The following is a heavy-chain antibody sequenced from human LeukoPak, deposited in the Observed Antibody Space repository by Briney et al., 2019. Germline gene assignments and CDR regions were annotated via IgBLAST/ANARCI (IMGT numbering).Heavy chain of an antibody. CDR3: ARDQDDSSGYYNDFDY. Sequence: ASVKVSCKASGYTFSSYAFSWVRQAPGQGLEWMGWISAYNGNTNYAQKLQGRVTMTTDTSTSTAYIELRSLRSDDTAVYYCARDQDDSSGYYNDFDYWGQGTLVTVSS. CDR2: ISAYNGNT. J-gene: IGHJ4*02. CDR1: GYTFSSYA. D-gene: IGHD3-22*01. V-gene: IGHV1-18*01.